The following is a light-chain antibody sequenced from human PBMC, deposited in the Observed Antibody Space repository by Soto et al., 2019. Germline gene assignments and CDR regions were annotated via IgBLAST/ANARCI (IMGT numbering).Light chain of an antibody. J-gene: IGKJ5*01. Sequence: EIVLTQSPGTLSLSPGERATLSCMSSQDINNYLAWYQHRPGQAPRLLIDDASNRATGIPARFSGTGSGREFTLTISSLEPEDFAVYYCQHLRTFGQGTRLEIK. CDR1: QDINNY. CDR3: QHLRT. CDR2: DAS. V-gene: IGKV3-11*02.